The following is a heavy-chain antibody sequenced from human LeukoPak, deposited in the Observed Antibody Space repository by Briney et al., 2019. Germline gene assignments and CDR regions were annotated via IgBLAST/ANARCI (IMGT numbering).Heavy chain of an antibody. V-gene: IGHV1-2*02. CDR2: INPNSGGT. CDR3: ARGRYYDFWSGYSKPFDY. D-gene: IGHD3-3*01. Sequence: GSSVKVSCKASGYTFTGYYMHWVRQAPGQGLEWMGWINPNSGGTNYAQKFQGRVTMTRDTSISTAYMELSRLRSDDTAVYYCARGRYYDFWSGYSKPFDYWGQGTLVTVSS. CDR1: GYTFTGYY. J-gene: IGHJ4*02.